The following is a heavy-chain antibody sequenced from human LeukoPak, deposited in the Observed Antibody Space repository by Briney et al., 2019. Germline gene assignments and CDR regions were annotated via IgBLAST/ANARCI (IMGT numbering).Heavy chain of an antibody. CDR3: AKDRLPLSSAYYYAPFDY. V-gene: IGHV3-23*01. J-gene: IGHJ4*02. D-gene: IGHD3-22*01. Sequence: GGSLRLSCAASGFTFSSYAMNWVRQAPGKGLEWVSGISASGGYTYYADSVKGRFTISRDNSKNTLYLQMNSLRVEDTAVYYCAKDRLPLSSAYYYAPFDYWGQGTLVTVSS. CDR2: ISASGGYT. CDR1: GFTFSSYA.